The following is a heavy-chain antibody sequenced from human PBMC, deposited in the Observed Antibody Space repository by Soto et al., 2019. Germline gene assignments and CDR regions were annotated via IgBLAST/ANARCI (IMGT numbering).Heavy chain of an antibody. CDR1: GGSISSSNW. V-gene: IGHV4-4*02. J-gene: IGHJ3*02. CDR3: ATVYYYGSGTKGDAFDI. CDR2: IYHSGST. Sequence: QAQLQESGPGLVKPSGTLSLTCAVSGGSISSSNWWSWVRQPPGKGLEWIGEIYHSGSTNYNPSLKSRVTISVDKSKNQFSLKLSSVTAADTAVYYCATVYYYGSGTKGDAFDIWGQGTMVTVSS. D-gene: IGHD3-10*01.